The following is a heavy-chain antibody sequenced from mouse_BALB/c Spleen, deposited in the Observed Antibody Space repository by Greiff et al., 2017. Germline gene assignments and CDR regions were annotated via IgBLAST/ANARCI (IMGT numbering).Heavy chain of an antibody. Sequence: EVQGVESGGGLVKPGGSLKLSCAASGFTFSDYYMYWVRQTPEKRLEWVATISDGGSYTYYPDSVKGRFTISRDNAKNNLYLQMSSLKSEDTAMYYCARGEDYYGRSDVWGAGTTVTVSS. J-gene: IGHJ1*01. CDR1: GFTFSDYY. V-gene: IGHV5-4*02. CDR2: ISDGGSYT. D-gene: IGHD1-1*01. CDR3: ARGEDYYGRSDV.